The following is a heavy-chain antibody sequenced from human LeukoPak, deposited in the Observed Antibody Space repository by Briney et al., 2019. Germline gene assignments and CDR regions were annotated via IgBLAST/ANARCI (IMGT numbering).Heavy chain of an antibody. CDR1: GYTLTELS. D-gene: IGHD2-15*01. Sequence: GASVKVSCKVSGYTLTELSMHWVRQAPGKGLEWMGGFDPEDGETIYAQKFQGRVTMTEDTSTDTAYMELSSLRSEDTAVYYCATGRTHCSGGSCHSGLDYWGQGTLVTVSS. CDR3: ATGRTHCSGGSCHSGLDY. V-gene: IGHV1-24*01. J-gene: IGHJ4*02. CDR2: FDPEDGET.